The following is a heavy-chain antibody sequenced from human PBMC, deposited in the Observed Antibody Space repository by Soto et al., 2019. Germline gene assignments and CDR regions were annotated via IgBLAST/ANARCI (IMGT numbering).Heavy chain of an antibody. J-gene: IGHJ6*02. CDR2: ISNTSRTK. D-gene: IGHD1-1*01. CDR1: GFDFSKYN. V-gene: IGHV3-48*02. CDR3: ARDGNRGYDMDV. Sequence: EVQVVESGGGLIQPGGSLRLSCAGSGFDFSKYNMDWVRQAPRKGLEWISYISNTSRTKFYADSVKGRFTISRDNARSSLFLEMNSLRDEDTAIYYCARDGNRGYDMDVWGQGTTVTVSS.